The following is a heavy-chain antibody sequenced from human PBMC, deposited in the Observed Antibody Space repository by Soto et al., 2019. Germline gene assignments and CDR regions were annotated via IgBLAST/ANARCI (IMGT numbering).Heavy chain of an antibody. D-gene: IGHD2-2*01. CDR3: ARAEVEYCSSTSCYLRFDY. CDR2: IIPILGIA. CDR1: GGTFSSYT. V-gene: IGHV1-69*02. J-gene: IGHJ4*02. Sequence: QVQLVQSGAEVKKPGSSVKVSCKASGGTFSSYTISWVRQAPGQGLEWMGRIIPILGIANYAQKFQGRVTITADKSTSTAYMELSSLRSEDTAVYYCARAEVEYCSSTSCYLRFDYWGQGTLVTVSS.